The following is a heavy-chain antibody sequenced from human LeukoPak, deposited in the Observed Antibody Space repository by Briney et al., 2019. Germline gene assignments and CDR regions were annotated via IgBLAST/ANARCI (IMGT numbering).Heavy chain of an antibody. CDR1: GFTFSTYE. V-gene: IGHV3-48*03. CDR3: ARAPAHYYDSSDHYYVGESYFDY. Sequence: PGGSLRLSCVGSGFTFSTYEFNWVRQAPGKGLEWLSYIPSSGLGIYYAPSVRGRFTISRDNAKNSLYLQMNSLRAEDTAVYYCARAPAHYYDSSDHYYVGESYFDYWGQGTLVTVSS. CDR2: IPSSGLGI. J-gene: IGHJ4*02. D-gene: IGHD3-22*01.